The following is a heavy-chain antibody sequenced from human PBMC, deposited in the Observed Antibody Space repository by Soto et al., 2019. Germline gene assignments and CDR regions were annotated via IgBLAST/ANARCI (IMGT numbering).Heavy chain of an antibody. CDR3: ARDDYWSGFNKGAYGMDV. Sequence: QVQLVQSGAEVKKPGASVTVSCKASGYSFTRNYIHWVRQAPGQGLEWMGIINPSIGSTTYAQKFQGRVTMTGDRSTSTVYMELSSLRSEDTAVYYCARDDYWSGFNKGAYGMDVWGQGTTITVSS. CDR1: GYSFTRNY. J-gene: IGHJ6*02. CDR2: INPSIGST. D-gene: IGHD3-3*01. V-gene: IGHV1-46*01.